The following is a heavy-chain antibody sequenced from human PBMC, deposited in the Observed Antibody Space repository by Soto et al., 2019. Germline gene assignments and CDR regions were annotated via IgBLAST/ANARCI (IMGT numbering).Heavy chain of an antibody. V-gene: IGHV3-49*03. CDR3: TREWSIAVAASIDAFDI. D-gene: IGHD6-19*01. CDR2: IRSKAYGGTT. J-gene: IGHJ3*02. CDR1: GFTFGDYA. Sequence: GGSLRLSCTASGFTFGDYAMSWFRQAPGKGLEWVGFIRSKAYGGTTEYAASVKGRFTISRDDSKSIAYLQMNSLKTEDTAVYYCTREWSIAVAASIDAFDIWGQGTMVTVSS.